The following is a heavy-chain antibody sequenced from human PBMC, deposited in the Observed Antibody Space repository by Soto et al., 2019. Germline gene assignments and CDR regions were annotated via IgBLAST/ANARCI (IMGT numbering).Heavy chain of an antibody. CDR3: VRLTSRIAAASHGRSNYLDT. V-gene: IGHV4-39*01. Sequence: PSETLSLTCSVSGGSVTSGRSYWGWVRQAPGKRLEWMGEGVVMGNTWYNADLKARLSVSWGTANDQCSLWLSSVTAADTAFHFCVRLTSRIAAASHGRSNYLDTWGPGTLFTACS. J-gene: IGHJ4*02. CDR2: GVVMGNT. D-gene: IGHD2-15*01. CDR1: GGSVTSGRSY.